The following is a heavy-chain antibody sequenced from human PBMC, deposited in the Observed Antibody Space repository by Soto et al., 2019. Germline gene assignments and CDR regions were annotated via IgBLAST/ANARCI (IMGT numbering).Heavy chain of an antibody. CDR3: AKADFTDRGEVYFDH. J-gene: IGHJ4*02. V-gene: IGHV3-23*01. CDR1: GFSFSNFA. D-gene: IGHD2-21*01. CDR2: IGASGDIT. Sequence: DVQLLESGGGLVQPGGSLRLSCAASGFSFSNFAMSWVRQAPGKGLEWVSGIGASGDITFYADSVKGRFGISRDNSKNTVYLQVSSLRAEDTAVYFCAKADFTDRGEVYFDHWGPGTLVTVSS.